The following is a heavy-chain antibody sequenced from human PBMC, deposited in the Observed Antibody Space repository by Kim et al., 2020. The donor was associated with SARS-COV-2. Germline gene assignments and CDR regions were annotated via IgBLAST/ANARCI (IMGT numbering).Heavy chain of an antibody. CDR2: IGTAGDT. CDR3: ARGYSMVRGVLYGMDV. Sequence: GGSLRLSCAASGFTFSSYDMHWVRQATGKGLEWVSAIGTAGDTYYPGSVKGRFSASRENAKNSLYLQMNSLRAGDTAVYYCARGYSMVRGVLYGMDVWGQGTTVTVSS. D-gene: IGHD3-10*01. CDR1: GFTFSSYD. V-gene: IGHV3-13*04. J-gene: IGHJ6*02.